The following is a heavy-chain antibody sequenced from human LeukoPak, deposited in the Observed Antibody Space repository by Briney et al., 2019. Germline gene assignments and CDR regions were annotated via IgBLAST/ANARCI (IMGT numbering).Heavy chain of an antibody. V-gene: IGHV3-48*01. D-gene: IGHD3-10*01. CDR2: ISSRGSSI. CDR1: GFAFSSYS. J-gene: IGHJ4*02. CDR3: AKDRVDGSGSQFDS. Sequence: GGSLRLSCAASGFAFSSYSMNWVRQAPGKGLEWVSYISSRGSSIYYADSVKGRFTISRDNAKNSLYLQLNSLRADDTAVYYCAKDRVDGSGSQFDSWGQGSLVIVSS.